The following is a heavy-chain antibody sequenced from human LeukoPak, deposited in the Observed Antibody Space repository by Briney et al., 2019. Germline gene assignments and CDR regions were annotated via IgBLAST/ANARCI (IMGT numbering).Heavy chain of an antibody. CDR3: ARQTAMGRSGDY. V-gene: IGHV5-51*01. D-gene: IGHD5-18*01. CDR1: GYSFTTYW. CDR2: IDPSDSET. J-gene: IGHJ4*02. Sequence: RAGESLKISCKASGYSFTTYWIGWVRQMPGKGLEWMGIIDPSDSETRYTPSFEGQVTISADKSLTTAYLQWNSLKASDTALYYCARQTAMGRSGDYWGQGTLVTVSS.